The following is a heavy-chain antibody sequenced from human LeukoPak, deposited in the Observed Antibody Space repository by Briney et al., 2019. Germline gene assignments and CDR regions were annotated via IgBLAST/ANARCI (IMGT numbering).Heavy chain of an antibody. CDR3: AKEQPPVPWSWIQLGVPKLGAFDI. CDR2: ISGSGGST. CDR1: GFTFSSYA. Sequence: QTGGSLRLSCAASGFTFSSYAMSWVRQAPGKGLEWVSAISGSGGSTYYADSVKGRFTISRDNSKNTLYLQMNSLRAEDTAVYYCAKEQPPVPWSWIQLGVPKLGAFDIWGQGTMGTVSS. V-gene: IGHV3-23*01. D-gene: IGHD5-18*01. J-gene: IGHJ3*02.